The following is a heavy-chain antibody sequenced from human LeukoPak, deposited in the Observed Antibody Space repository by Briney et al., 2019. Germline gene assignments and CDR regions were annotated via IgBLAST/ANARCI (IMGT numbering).Heavy chain of an antibody. D-gene: IGHD6-13*01. J-gene: IGHJ4*02. CDR3: AKDPGYSSSWYYFDY. CDR2: ISYDGSNK. Sequence: GRSLRLSCAASGFTFSSYGMHGVRQAPGKGLEWVAVISYDGSNKYYADSVKGRFTISRDNSKNTLYLQMNSLRAEDTAVYYCAKDPGYSSSWYYFDYWGQGTLVTVSS. CDR1: GFTFSSYG. V-gene: IGHV3-30*18.